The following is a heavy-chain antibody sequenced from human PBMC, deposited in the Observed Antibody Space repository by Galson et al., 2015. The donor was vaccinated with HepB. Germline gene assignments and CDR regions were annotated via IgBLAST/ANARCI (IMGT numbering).Heavy chain of an antibody. Sequence: SLRLSCAASGFTFSSYAMSWVRQAPGKGLEWVSVISGSDGSTYYADSVKGRFTISRDNSKNTLYLQMNSLRAEDTAVYYCAKDLPHDYGDYEPIDYWGQGTLVTVSS. CDR3: AKDLPHDYGDYEPIDY. CDR2: ISGSDGST. J-gene: IGHJ4*02. V-gene: IGHV3-23*01. CDR1: GFTFSSYA. D-gene: IGHD4-17*01.